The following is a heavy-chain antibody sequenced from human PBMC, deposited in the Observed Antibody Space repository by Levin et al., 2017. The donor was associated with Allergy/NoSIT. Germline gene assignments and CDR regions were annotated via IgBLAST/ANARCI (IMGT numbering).Heavy chain of an antibody. D-gene: IGHD5-18*01. CDR3: ARDRSSPGYSYGYRILDY. CDR2: IYYSGST. Sequence: SETLSLTCTVSGGSISSYYWSWIRQPPGKGLEWIGYIYYSGSTNYNPSLKSRVTISVDTSKNQFSLKLSSVTAADTAVYYCARDRSSPGYSYGYRILDYWGQGTLVTVSS. V-gene: IGHV4-59*01. J-gene: IGHJ4*02. CDR1: GGSISSYY.